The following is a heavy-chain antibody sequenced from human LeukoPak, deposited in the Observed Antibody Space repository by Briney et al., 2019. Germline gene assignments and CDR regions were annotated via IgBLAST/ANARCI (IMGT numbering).Heavy chain of an antibody. V-gene: IGHV1-2*02. Sequence: ASVKVSCKAAGYTFTCYYIHWVRQAPGQGLEWRGGINPNSGGTNYAKKFQARVNMTSDTSITTAYMELSRLRSDDTAVYYCARDRYYDILTVWSNEKDTYYSSYMDVWGKGTPVTISS. CDR2: INPNSGGT. CDR3: ARDRYYDILTVWSNEKDTYYSSYMDV. CDR1: GYTFTCYY. J-gene: IGHJ6*03. D-gene: IGHD3-9*01.